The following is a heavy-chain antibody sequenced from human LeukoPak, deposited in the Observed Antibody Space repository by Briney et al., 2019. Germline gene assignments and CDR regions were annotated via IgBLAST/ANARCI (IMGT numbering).Heavy chain of an antibody. D-gene: IGHD6-6*01. V-gene: IGHV3-30*18. CDR3: AKAYSSSGAGVDY. Sequence: PGGSLRLSCAASGFTFSSYGMHWVRQAPGKGLEWVAVISYDGSNKYYADSVKGRFTISRDNSKNTLYLQMNSLRAEDTAVYYCAKAYSSSGAGVDYWGQGTLVTVSS. CDR1: GFTFSSYG. CDR2: ISYDGSNK. J-gene: IGHJ4*02.